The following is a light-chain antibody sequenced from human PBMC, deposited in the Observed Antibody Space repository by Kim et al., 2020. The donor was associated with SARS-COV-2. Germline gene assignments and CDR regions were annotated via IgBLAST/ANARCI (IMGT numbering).Light chain of an antibody. CDR2: GAS. V-gene: IGKV3-20*01. CDR3: QQYGYSPWT. J-gene: IGKJ1*01. CDR1: QSVSDSN. Sequence: SLSAGVRSNLSCRASQSVSDSNLGRYQHKPGRAPKLLIYGASTRATGIPDRFRGSGSGTEFTLTISSLEPEDFSMYYCQQYGYSPWTFGQGTKV.